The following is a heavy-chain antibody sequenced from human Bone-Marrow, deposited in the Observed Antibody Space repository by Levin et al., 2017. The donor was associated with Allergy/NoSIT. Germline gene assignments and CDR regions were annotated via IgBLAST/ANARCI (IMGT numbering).Heavy chain of an antibody. Sequence: ESLKISCAVSGGSISTSSHYWGWIRQPPGKGLEWIGNIYYSGSTYYNVSLKSRVTISVDTSKNQFSLKLTSVTAADTAVYYCARTTVTPPFATFDIWGQGTMVTVSS. CDR3: ARTTVTPPFATFDI. D-gene: IGHD4-17*01. V-gene: IGHV4-39*07. J-gene: IGHJ3*02. CDR2: IYYSGST. CDR1: GGSISTSSHY.